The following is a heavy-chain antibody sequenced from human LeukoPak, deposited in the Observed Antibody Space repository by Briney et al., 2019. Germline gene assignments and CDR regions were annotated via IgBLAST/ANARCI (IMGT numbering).Heavy chain of an antibody. CDR1: GFTFSSYG. D-gene: IGHD3-10*01. Sequence: QPGGSLRLSCAASGFTFSSYGMHWVRQAPGKGLEWVSYISSSGSTIYYADSVKGRFTISRDNAKNSLYLQMNSLRAEDTAVYYCARAFGQADDCWGQGTLVTVSS. V-gene: IGHV3-48*04. CDR2: ISSSGSTI. J-gene: IGHJ4*02. CDR3: ARAFGQADDC.